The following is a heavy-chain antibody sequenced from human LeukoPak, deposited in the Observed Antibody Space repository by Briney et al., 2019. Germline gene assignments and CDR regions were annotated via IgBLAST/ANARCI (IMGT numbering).Heavy chain of an antibody. CDR1: GFTFNNAW. J-gene: IGHJ4*02. CDR3: TTGPFDY. V-gene: IGHV3-15*07. Sequence: PGGSLRLSCAASGFTFNNAWMNWVRLAPGKGLEWVGHIKSKSDGGTPAHAAPVKGRFTISRDDSKNTLYLQMNSLKTEDTAMYFCTTGPFDYWGQGALVTVSS. CDR2: IKSKSDGGTP.